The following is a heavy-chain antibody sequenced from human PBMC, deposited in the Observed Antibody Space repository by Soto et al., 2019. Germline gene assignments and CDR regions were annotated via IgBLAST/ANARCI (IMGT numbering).Heavy chain of an antibody. Sequence: PGESLKISCKGSGYSFTSYWISWVRQMPGKGLEWMGRIDPSDSYTNYSPSFQGHVTISADKSISTAYLQWSSLKASDTAMYYCARRLSSSGYYYIYDGMEVWGQGTTVTVSS. D-gene: IGHD3-22*01. J-gene: IGHJ6*02. V-gene: IGHV5-10-1*01. CDR1: GYSFTSYW. CDR3: ARRLSSSGYYYIYDGMEV. CDR2: IDPSDSYT.